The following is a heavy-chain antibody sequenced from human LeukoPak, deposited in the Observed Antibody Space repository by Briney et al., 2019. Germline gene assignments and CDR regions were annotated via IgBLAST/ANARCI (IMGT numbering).Heavy chain of an antibody. V-gene: IGHV3-7*01. Sequence: GGSLRLSCVASGVTLSTHWMSWVRQAPGKGLEWVANINQDGSSKYYVDSVKGRFTISRDNAKNSLYLQMTSLRAEDTAVFYCARWGYAIVTGQYWYDNWGQGTLVSVSS. CDR1: GVTLSTHW. CDR3: ARWGYAIVTGQYWYDN. D-gene: IGHD3-9*01. J-gene: IGHJ4*02. CDR2: INQDGSSK.